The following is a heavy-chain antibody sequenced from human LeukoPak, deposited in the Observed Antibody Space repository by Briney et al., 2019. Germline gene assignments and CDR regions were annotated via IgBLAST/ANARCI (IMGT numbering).Heavy chain of an antibody. Sequence: GGSLRLSCAASGFTFSSYGMHWVRQAPGKGLEWVAVIWYGGSNKYYADSVKGRFTISRDNAKNSLYLQMNSLRAEDTAVYYCARVVPQADAFDIWGQGTMVTVSS. D-gene: IGHD6-13*01. V-gene: IGHV3-33*08. CDR3: ARVVPQADAFDI. J-gene: IGHJ3*02. CDR2: IWYGGSNK. CDR1: GFTFSSYG.